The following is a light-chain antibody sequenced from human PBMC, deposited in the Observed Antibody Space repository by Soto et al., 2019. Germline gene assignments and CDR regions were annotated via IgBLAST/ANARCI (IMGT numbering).Light chain of an antibody. J-gene: IGLJ1*01. CDR3: VSYTSSTSYV. CDR2: DVA. Sequence: QSALTQPASVSDSPGQSITISCTGTSSDVGGSNFVSWYQQHPGKPPKLIIYDVANRPSGVSNRFSGSKSGSTASLIISSLQSEYEADYYCVSYTSSTSYVFRPGTKLTVL. V-gene: IGLV2-14*03. CDR1: SSDVGGSNF.